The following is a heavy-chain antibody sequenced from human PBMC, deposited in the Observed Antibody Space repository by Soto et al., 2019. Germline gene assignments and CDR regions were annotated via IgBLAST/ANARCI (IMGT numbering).Heavy chain of an antibody. V-gene: IGHV4-34*01. D-gene: IGHD3-22*01. CDR2: IDHSGNT. Sequence: SETLSLTSEVFGESLRGYYCSWIRQPPKKGLEWIGEIDHSGNTNYNPSLKSRVTISVDRSKWQFSLKLNSVNGADTAIYYCTKNDDDSSGYYCLDLWGQGTLVTVSS. CDR3: TKNDDDSSGYYCLDL. J-gene: IGHJ5*02. CDR1: GESLRGYY.